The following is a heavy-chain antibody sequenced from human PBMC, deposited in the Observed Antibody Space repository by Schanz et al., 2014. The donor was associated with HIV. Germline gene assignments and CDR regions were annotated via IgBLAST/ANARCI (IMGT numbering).Heavy chain of an antibody. CDR3: AKGTIFHGDCLDY. Sequence: VQLVESGGGVVQPGRSLRLSCAASGFMFSSYGMSWVRRAPGKGLERVSAISSGNRYIYYADSVKGRFTISRDNAKNSLYLQMYSLRGEDTAVYYCAKGTIFHGDCLDYWGQGTLVTVSS. V-gene: IGHV3-21*01. CDR1: GFMFSSYG. J-gene: IGHJ4*02. CDR2: ISSGNRYI. D-gene: IGHD4-17*01.